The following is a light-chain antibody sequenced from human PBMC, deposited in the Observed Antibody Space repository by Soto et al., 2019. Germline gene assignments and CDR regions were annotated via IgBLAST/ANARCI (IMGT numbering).Light chain of an antibody. CDR3: SSYTSSSTLVV. CDR1: SSDVGGYNY. J-gene: IGLJ1*01. Sequence: QSALTQPASVSGSAGQSITISCTGASSDVGGYNYVSWYQQHPGKAPKLMIYEVSNRPSGVSNRFSGSKSGNTASLTISGLQAEDEADYYCSSYTSSSTLVVFGTGTKLTV. V-gene: IGLV2-14*01. CDR2: EVS.